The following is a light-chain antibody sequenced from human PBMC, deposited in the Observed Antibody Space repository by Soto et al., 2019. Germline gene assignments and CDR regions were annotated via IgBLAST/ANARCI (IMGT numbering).Light chain of an antibody. CDR2: QDN. CDR3: QAWDSITVV. V-gene: IGLV3-1*01. J-gene: IGLJ3*02. CDR1: KLGNKY. Sequence: SYELTQPPSVSVSPGQTATITCSGDKLGNKYASWYQQKPGQSPVLVIYQDNKRPSGIPERFSGSNSGNTATLTISGTQAMDEADYYCQAWDSITVVFGGGTQLTVL.